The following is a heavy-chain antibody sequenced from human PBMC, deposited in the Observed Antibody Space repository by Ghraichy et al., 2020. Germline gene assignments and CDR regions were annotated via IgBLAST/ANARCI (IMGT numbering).Heavy chain of an antibody. Sequence: SRTLSLTCGVSGGSFTNYNSSWFRQPPGKGLEWIGEINHRGDTNYNPSLKSRLTILLDKPKKQFSLKLTSVTAADTAIYYCARGGSTWYIDLWGQGTLVIV. D-gene: IGHD6-13*01. V-gene: IGHV4-34*01. CDR2: INHRGDT. J-gene: IGHJ4*02. CDR1: GGSFTNYN. CDR3: ARGGSTWYIDL.